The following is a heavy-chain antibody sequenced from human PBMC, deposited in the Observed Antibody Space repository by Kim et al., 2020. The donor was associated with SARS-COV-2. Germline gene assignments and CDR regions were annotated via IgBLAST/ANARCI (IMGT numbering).Heavy chain of an antibody. J-gene: IGHJ6*03. V-gene: IGHV3-11*01. CDR1: GFTFSDYY. CDR2: ISSSGTTV. Sequence: GGSLRLSCAASGFTFSDYYMSWIRQAPGRGLEWVSYISSSGTTVYYADSVMGRFTLSRDNAKNSLYLQTNSLRAEDTAVYYCARDVSPVGSGYYYYMDVWGKGTTVTVSS. D-gene: IGHD3-10*01. CDR3: ARDVSPVGSGYYYYMDV.